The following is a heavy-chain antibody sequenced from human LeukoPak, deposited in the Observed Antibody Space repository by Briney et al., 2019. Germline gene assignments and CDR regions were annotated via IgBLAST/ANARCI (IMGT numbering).Heavy chain of an antibody. V-gene: IGHV4-38-2*01. J-gene: IGHJ4*02. D-gene: IGHD1-1*01. Sequence: PSETLSLTCSVSGYSISSGPYWGWIRQPPGQGLEWIASIYLGETTYYNPSLKSRVTISVDTSKNRLSLKLSSVTAADTAVYYCATNWSDFDYWGRGTLVTVSS. CDR1: GYSISSGPY. CDR2: IYLGETT. CDR3: ATNWSDFDY.